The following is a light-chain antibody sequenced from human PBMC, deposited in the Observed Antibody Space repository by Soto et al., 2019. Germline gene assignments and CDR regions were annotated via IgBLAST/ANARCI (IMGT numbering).Light chain of an antibody. CDR2: GVS. V-gene: IGKV3D-15*01. CDR1: QSVSSN. Sequence: EIVMTQSPATLSVSPGEGATLSCRASQSVSSNLAWYQQKPGQAPRLLIYGVSSRATDIPDRFSGSGSGTDFTLTISRLEPEDFVVYYCQQYSSLPHTFGQGTKLEVK. J-gene: IGKJ2*01. CDR3: QQYSSLPHT.